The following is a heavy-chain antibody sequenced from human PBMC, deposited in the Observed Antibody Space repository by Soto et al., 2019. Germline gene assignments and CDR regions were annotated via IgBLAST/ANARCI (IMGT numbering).Heavy chain of an antibody. V-gene: IGHV3-30*18. D-gene: IGHD3-22*01. Sequence: ESGGGVVQPGRSLTITCAASGFTLGTYGMHWVRQAPGKGLEWVAVISNDGGDKYYSDSVMGRFTISRDNSKNTLFLQMNSLRAEDTAVYFCAKEFFDSSCVYPSLAALYIWGQGTVVIVSS. CDR3: AKEFFDSSCVYPSLAALYI. CDR2: ISNDGGDK. CDR1: GFTLGTYG. J-gene: IGHJ3*02.